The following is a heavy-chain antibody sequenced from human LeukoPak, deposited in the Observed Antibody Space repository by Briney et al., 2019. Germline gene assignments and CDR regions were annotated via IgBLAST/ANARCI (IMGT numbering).Heavy chain of an antibody. D-gene: IGHD6-13*01. Sequence: PSETLSLTCTVSGGSISSYYWSWIRQPPGKGLEWIGYIYYSGSTNYNPSLKSRVTISVDTSKNQFSLKLSSVTAADTAVYYCVSLQPGIAAAMDVWGKGTTVTVSS. CDR3: VSLQPGIAAAMDV. V-gene: IGHV4-59*01. CDR2: IYYSGST. J-gene: IGHJ6*04. CDR1: GGSISSYY.